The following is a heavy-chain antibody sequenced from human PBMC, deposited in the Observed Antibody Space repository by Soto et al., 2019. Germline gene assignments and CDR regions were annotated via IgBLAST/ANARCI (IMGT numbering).Heavy chain of an antibody. CDR1: GGTFSSYT. Sequence: SVKVSCKASGGTFSSYTISWVRQAPGQGLEWMGRIIPIHGITNYAQKFQGRVTMTTDTSTSTAYMELRSLRSDDTAVYYCARTVVPAAMWAYYYYGMDVWGQGTTVTVSS. CDR2: IIPIHGIT. J-gene: IGHJ6*02. V-gene: IGHV1-69*02. CDR3: ARTVVPAAMWAYYYYGMDV. D-gene: IGHD2-2*01.